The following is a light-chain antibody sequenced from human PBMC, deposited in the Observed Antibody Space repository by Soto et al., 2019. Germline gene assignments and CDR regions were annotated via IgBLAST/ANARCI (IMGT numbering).Light chain of an antibody. J-gene: IGLJ1*01. CDR3: CSYVGATTYV. CDR1: STDFVSYNR. V-gene: IGLV2-18*02. CDR2: EAS. Sequence: QSVLTQPPSVSGSPGQSVTISCTGTSTDFVSYNRVSWYQQSPGTAPKLIIYEASNRPSGVPDRFSGSKSGNTASLTISGLQAADEADYYCCSYVGATTYVFGTGTKVTVL.